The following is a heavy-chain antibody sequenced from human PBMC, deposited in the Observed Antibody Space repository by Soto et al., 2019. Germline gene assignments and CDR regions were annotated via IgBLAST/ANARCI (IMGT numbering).Heavy chain of an antibody. J-gene: IGHJ4*02. CDR2: ISSSSDNI. Sequence: ESGGGLVSPGGSLRLSCVASGFRFSDHSMTWVRQSPGKGLQWIAYISSSSDNIYYAESVRGRFTVSRDNAKNALFLEMNSLRDDDTATYYCARLPKGSLVTAWGQGTRVTVSS. CDR1: GFRFSDHS. CDR3: ARLPKGSLVTA. V-gene: IGHV3-48*02. D-gene: IGHD2-21*02.